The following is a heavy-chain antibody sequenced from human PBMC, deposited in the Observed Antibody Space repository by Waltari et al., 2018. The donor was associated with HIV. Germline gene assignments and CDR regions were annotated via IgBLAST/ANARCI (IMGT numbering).Heavy chain of an antibody. CDR2: MYHSGST. CDR3: ARAVPGDHGSSWFDP. V-gene: IGHV4-4*02. J-gene: IGHJ5*02. CDR1: GGSISTYNW. Sequence: QVQLQESGPGLVTPSETLSLTCAVFGGSISTYNWRSWVRQPPGGGLEWIGEMYHSGSTNYNQSLRSRVTISLDKSKNQFYLRLTSVTAADTAVYYCARAVPGDHGSSWFDPWGQGTLVTVSS. D-gene: IGHD4-17*01.